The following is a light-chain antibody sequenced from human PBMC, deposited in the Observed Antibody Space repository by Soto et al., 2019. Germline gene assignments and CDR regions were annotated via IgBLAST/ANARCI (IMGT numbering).Light chain of an antibody. Sequence: ETVVTQSPGTPSLSPGEGATLSCRASQSVDSRYLAWYQQKPGQAPRLLIHGTSNRASGIPDRFSGSGSGTDFTLTISRLEPEDFAVYYCQQYGTAPYTFGQGTTLEFK. CDR2: GTS. V-gene: IGKV3-20*01. CDR3: QQYGTAPYT. J-gene: IGKJ2*01. CDR1: QSVDSRY.